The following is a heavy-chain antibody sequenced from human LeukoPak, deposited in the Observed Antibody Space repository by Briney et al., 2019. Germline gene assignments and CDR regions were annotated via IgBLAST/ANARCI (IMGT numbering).Heavy chain of an antibody. Sequence: GGSLRLSCAASGFAFSSYWMSWVRQAPGKGLEWVANIKQDGSEKYYVDSVKGRFPISRDNAKISLYLQMNSLRAEDTAVYYCAGGYCSSTSCFDYWGQGTLVTVSS. V-gene: IGHV3-7*01. J-gene: IGHJ4*02. CDR1: GFAFSSYW. D-gene: IGHD2-2*01. CDR3: AGGYCSSTSCFDY. CDR2: IKQDGSEK.